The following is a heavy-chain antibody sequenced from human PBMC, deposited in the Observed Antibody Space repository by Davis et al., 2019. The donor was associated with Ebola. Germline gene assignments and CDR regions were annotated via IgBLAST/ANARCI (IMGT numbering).Heavy chain of an antibody. CDR1: GYTFTSYG. V-gene: IGHV1-18*01. CDR3: ASHANLLTSIAAAERYYYGMDV. CDR2: ISAYNGNT. D-gene: IGHD6-13*01. J-gene: IGHJ6*02. Sequence: ASVKVSCKASGYTFTSYGISWVRQAPGQGLEWMGWISAYNGNTNYAQKFQGRVTITADESTSTAYMELSSLRSEDTAVYYCASHANLLTSIAAAERYYYGMDVWGQGTTVTVSS.